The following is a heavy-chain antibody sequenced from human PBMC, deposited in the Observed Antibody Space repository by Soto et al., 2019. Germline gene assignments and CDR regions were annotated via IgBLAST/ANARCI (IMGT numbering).Heavy chain of an antibody. CDR1: GYTFTGYY. J-gene: IGHJ6*02. CDR3: ARAGIIAAAGYYYYGMDV. D-gene: IGHD6-13*01. CDR2: INPNSGGT. V-gene: IGHV1-2*04. Sequence: QVQLVQSGAEVKKPGASVKVSCKASGYTFTGYYMHWVRQDPGQGLEWMGWINPNSGGTNYAQKFQGWVTMTRDTSISTAYMELSRLRSDDTAVYYCARAGIIAAAGYYYYGMDVWGQGTTVTVSS.